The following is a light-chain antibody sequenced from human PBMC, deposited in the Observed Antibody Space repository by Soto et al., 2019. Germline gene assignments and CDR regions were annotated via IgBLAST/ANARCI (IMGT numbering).Light chain of an antibody. CDR3: MQSLQTPWT. V-gene: IGKV2-28*01. J-gene: IGKJ1*01. CDR2: LGS. Sequence: DLVMTQSPLSLPVTPGEPASISCRSSQSLLHSNGYTYLDWYLQKPGQSPQLLVYLGSNRASGVPDRFSGSGSGTDCTLKISRLEAEDVGIYYCMQSLQTPWTFGPGTKVEV. CDR1: QSLLHSNGYTY.